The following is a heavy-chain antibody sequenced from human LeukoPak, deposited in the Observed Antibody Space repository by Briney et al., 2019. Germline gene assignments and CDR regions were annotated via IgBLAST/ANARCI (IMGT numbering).Heavy chain of an antibody. Sequence: PGGSLRLSCTASGFTFGDYAMSWVRQAPGKGLEWVGLIRSRAYGGTTDYAASVKGRFTISRDDSKSIVYLQMNSLKTEDRAVYYCTRGVVIRGMSGNWFDPWGQGTLVTVSS. CDR3: TRGVVIRGMSGNWFDP. J-gene: IGHJ5*02. CDR1: GFTFGDYA. V-gene: IGHV3-49*04. D-gene: IGHD3-10*01. CDR2: IRSRAYGGTT.